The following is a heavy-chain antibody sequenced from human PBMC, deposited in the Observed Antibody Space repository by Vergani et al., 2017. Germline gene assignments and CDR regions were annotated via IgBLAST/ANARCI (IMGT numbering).Heavy chain of an antibody. Sequence: QVQLQESGPGLVKPSETLSLTCTVSGGSISSYYWSWIRQPPGKGLEWIGYIYYSGSTNYNPSLKSRVTISVDTSKNQFSLKLSSVTAADTAVYYRARWFGELTDYYYYYMDVWGKGTAVTVTS. D-gene: IGHD3-10*01. CDR3: ARWFGELTDYYYYYMDV. V-gene: IGHV4-59*01. J-gene: IGHJ6*03. CDR1: GGSISSYY. CDR2: IYYSGST.